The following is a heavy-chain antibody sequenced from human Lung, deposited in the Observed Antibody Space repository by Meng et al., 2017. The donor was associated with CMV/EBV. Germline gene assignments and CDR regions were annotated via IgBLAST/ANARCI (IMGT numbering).Heavy chain of an antibody. V-gene: IGHV4-39*07. Sequence: LXXTVSGGSISSSSYYWGWIRQPPGRGLEWIGTIYYSGSTYYNPSLKSRVTISLDTSKNQFSLKLSSVTAANTAVYYCAREGTMVRGVYYYYYGMDVWXQGTXVTVSS. J-gene: IGHJ6*02. CDR2: IYYSGST. CDR3: AREGTMVRGVYYYYYGMDV. CDR1: GGSISSSSYY. D-gene: IGHD3-10*01.